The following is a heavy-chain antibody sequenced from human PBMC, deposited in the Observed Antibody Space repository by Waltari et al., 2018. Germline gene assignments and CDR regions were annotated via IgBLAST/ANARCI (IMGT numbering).Heavy chain of an antibody. CDR1: GGSLSRGSYY. Sequence: QVQLQESGPGLVKPSQTLSLTCTVSGGSLSRGSYYWSWIRQPAGKGLEWIGRIYTSGSTNYNPSLKSRVTISVDTSKNQFSLKLSSVTAADTVVYYCERELMGQQLVDYWGQGTLVTVSS. V-gene: IGHV4-61*02. CDR2: IYTSGST. CDR3: ERELMGQQLVDY. D-gene: IGHD6-13*01. J-gene: IGHJ4*02.